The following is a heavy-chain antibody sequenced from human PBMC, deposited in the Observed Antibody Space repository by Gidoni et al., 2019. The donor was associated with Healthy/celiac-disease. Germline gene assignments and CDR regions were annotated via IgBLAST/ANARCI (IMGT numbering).Heavy chain of an antibody. CDR3: ARDPIQWELRGGWFDP. V-gene: IGHV1-69*01. CDR1: GGTFSSYA. J-gene: IGHJ5*02. Sequence: QVQLVQSGAEVKKPGSSVKVSCKASGGTFSSYAISWVRQAPGQGLEWMGGIIPIFGTANYAQKFQGRVTMTADESTSTAYRELSSLRSEDTAVYYCARDPIQWELRGGWFDPWGQGTLVTVSS. CDR2: IIPIFGTA. D-gene: IGHD1-26*01.